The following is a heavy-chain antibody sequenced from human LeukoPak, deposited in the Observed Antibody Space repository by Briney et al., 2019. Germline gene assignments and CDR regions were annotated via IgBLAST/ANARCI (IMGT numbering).Heavy chain of an antibody. CDR1: GFTFSNNG. J-gene: IGHJ3*01. D-gene: IGHD7-27*01. V-gene: IGHV3-48*02. CDR3: ATNPHSGNWG. CDR2: ISGGSDTI. Sequence: GGSLRLSCAASGFTFSNNGMNWVRQAPGKGPECLSYISGGSDTIYYAHSVKGRFTISRDNAKSSLYLQMNSLRDEDTAVYYCATNPHSGNWGWGRGTMVTVSS.